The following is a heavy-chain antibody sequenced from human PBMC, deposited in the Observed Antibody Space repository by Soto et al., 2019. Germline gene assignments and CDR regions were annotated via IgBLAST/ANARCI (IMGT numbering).Heavy chain of an antibody. V-gene: IGHV3-11*03. CDR2: VSTSSSYT. CDR3: ARLRLTGYFDY. J-gene: IGHJ4*02. Sequence: GGSLRLSCVASGFTFSDHYMTWIRQAPGKGLEWLSYVSTSSSYTNYADSVKGRFTISRDNAMNSLYLQMNSLRAEDTAVYYCARLRLTGYFDYWGQGTLVTVS. CDR1: GFTFSDHY.